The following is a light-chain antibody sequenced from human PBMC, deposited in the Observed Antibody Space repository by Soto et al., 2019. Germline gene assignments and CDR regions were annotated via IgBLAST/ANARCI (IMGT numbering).Light chain of an antibody. CDR3: QQYNDWWT. J-gene: IGKJ1*01. V-gene: IGKV3-15*01. CDR2: GAS. Sequence: IVLTQSPATLSVSPGESATLSCRASQSVSNNLTWYQQKPGQPPRLLIYGASTRATGVPGRFSGSGSGTEFTLTISSLQSEDFAAYYCQQYNDWWTFGQGTKVDIK. CDR1: QSVSNN.